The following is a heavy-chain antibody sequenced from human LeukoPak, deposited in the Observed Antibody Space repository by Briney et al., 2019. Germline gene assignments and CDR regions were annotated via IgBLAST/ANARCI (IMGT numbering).Heavy chain of an antibody. J-gene: IGHJ4*02. V-gene: IGHV3-7*01. CDR1: GFTLTTYW. Sequence: GGSLRLSCTASGFTLTTYWLTWVRQAPGKGLEWVANIKPDGNEKYYVDSVKGRFTISRDNAENSLYLQMHSLRAEDTAIYYCATTSRTVTGLDYWGQGTLVTVSS. CDR2: IKPDGNEK. CDR3: ATTSRTVTGLDY. D-gene: IGHD4-17*01.